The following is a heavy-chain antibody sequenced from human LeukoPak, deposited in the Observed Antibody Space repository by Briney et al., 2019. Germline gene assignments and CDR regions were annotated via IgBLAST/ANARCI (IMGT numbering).Heavy chain of an antibody. J-gene: IGHJ6*02. V-gene: IGHV3-21*01. CDR2: ISSSSSYI. CDR1: GFTFSSYS. CDR3: ARGQSYYYGMDV. Sequence: GGSLRLSCAASGFTFSSYSMNWVRQAPGKGLEWVSSISSSSSYIYYADSVKGRFTISRENAKNSLYLQMNSLGAEDTAVCYCARGQSYYYGMDVWGQGTTVTVSS.